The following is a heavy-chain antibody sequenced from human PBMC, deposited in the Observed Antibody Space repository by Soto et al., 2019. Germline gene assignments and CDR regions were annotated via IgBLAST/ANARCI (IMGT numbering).Heavy chain of an antibody. V-gene: IGHV5-51*01. CDR3: ARPRIAAAADAFDI. CDR1: GYSFTRYW. J-gene: IGHJ3*02. Sequence: GESLKISCTSSGYSFTRYWIGWVRQMPGKGLEWMGIIYPGDSDTRYSPSFQGQVTISADKSISTAYLQWSSLKASDTAMYYCARPRIAAAADAFDIWGQGTMVTVSS. D-gene: IGHD6-13*01. CDR2: IYPGDSDT.